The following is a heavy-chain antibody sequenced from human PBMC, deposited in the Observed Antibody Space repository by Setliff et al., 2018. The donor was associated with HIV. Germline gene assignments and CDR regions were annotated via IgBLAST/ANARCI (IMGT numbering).Heavy chain of an antibody. CDR2: ISSSGVM. D-gene: IGHD1-1*01. CDR3: ARGTRVLPSAGYFYSMDV. Sequence: GGSLRLSCAASGFTFSAYSMNWVRQAPGKGLEWISYISSSGVMYYADSVRGRFTISRDNGKNSLYLQMNSLRAEDTAVYYCARGTRVLPSAGYFYSMDVWGKGTTVTVAS. J-gene: IGHJ6*03. CDR1: GFTFSAYS. V-gene: IGHV3-48*01.